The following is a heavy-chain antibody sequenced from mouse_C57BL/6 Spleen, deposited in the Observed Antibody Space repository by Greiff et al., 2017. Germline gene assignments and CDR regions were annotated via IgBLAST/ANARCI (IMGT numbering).Heavy chain of an antibody. Sequence: VQLQQPGAELVRPGSSVKLSCKASGYTFTSYWMHLVKQRPIQGLEWIGNIDPSDSETHYNQKFKDKATLTVDKSSSTAYMQLSSLTSEDSAVYYCARRRSLYYGSSEGYFDVWGTGTTVTVSS. CDR1: GYTFTSYW. J-gene: IGHJ1*03. CDR2: IDPSDSET. CDR3: ARRRSLYYGSSEGYFDV. D-gene: IGHD1-1*01. V-gene: IGHV1-52*01.